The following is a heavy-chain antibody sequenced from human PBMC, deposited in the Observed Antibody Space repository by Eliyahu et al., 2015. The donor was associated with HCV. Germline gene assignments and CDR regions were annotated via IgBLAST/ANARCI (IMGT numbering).Heavy chain of an antibody. Sequence: EVQLVESGGGLIQPGGSLRLSCGASGFXVSSYYMGWVRQAPGKGLEWVSVIYSDGRTYYADSVKGRFTISRDTSKNTLYLQMNSLRAEDTAVYYCARRSVWSGYYYFDYWGQGTLVTVSS. V-gene: IGHV3-53*01. D-gene: IGHD3-3*01. CDR2: IYSDGRT. CDR1: GFXVSSYY. CDR3: ARRSVWSGYYYFDY. J-gene: IGHJ4*02.